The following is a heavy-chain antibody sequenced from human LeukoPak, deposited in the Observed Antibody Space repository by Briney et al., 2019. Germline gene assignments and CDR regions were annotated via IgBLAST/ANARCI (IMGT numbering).Heavy chain of an antibody. J-gene: IGHJ4*02. D-gene: IGHD6-6*01. CDR2: TSYSGST. V-gene: IGHV4-59*08. Sequence: SETLSLTCTVSGGSISSYYWSWIRQPPGKGLEWIGYTSYSGSTYNPSLKSRVTISADTSRNQSSLKLTSVTASDAAVYFCARQRYSSWPHFDYWGRGTLVTVSS. CDR3: ARQRYSSWPHFDY. CDR1: GGSISSYY.